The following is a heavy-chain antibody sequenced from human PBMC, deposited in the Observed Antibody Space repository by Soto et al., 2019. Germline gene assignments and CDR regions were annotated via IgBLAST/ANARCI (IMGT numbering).Heavy chain of an antibody. CDR1: GYTFTSYW. J-gene: IGHJ5*02. CDR3: MRALGVDADNWFHP. Sequence: GESLKISCVASGYTFTSYWIGWVRQMPGKGLEWMGIIYPGDSDTRYSPSFRGQVTISADKSISTAYLQWSSLKASDTAMYYCMRALGVDADNWFHPWGQGTLVTVSS. V-gene: IGHV5-51*01. CDR2: IYPGDSDT. D-gene: IGHD3-16*01.